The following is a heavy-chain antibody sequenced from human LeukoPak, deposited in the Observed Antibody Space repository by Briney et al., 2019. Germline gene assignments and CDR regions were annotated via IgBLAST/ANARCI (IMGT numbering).Heavy chain of an antibody. V-gene: IGHV4-31*03. J-gene: IGHJ4*02. D-gene: IGHD5-12*01. CDR2: IYYSGST. Sequence: SETLSLTCTVSGGSISSGGYYWSWIRQHPGKGLEWIGYIYYSGSTYYNPSLKSRVTISVDTSKNQFSLKLSSVTAADTAVYYCARGSGDIVATADFDYWGQGTLVTVSS. CDR1: GGSISSGGYY. CDR3: ARGSGDIVATADFDY.